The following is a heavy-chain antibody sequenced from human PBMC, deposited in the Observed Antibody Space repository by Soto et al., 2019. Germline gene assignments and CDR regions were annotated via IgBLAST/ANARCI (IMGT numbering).Heavy chain of an antibody. Sequence: GGSLRLSCAASGFTFSSYAMTWVRQAPGKGLEWVSSISFSDGGTYYADSVKGRLTISRDNSKNTLFLQMNSLRVEDTAVYYCVKDDRILGRRYFDLWGRGTLVTVSS. J-gene: IGHJ2*01. D-gene: IGHD2-15*01. CDR1: GFTFSSYA. CDR2: ISFSDGGT. V-gene: IGHV3-23*01. CDR3: VKDDRILGRRYFDL.